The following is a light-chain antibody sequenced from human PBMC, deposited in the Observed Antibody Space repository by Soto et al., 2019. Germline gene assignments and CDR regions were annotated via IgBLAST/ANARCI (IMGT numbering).Light chain of an antibody. CDR2: DNS. J-gene: IGLJ7*01. V-gene: IGLV1-40*01. CDR3: QSYDSSLSGAV. CDR1: SSSIGAGYD. Sequence: QSVLTQPPSVSGAPGQRVTISCTGSSSSIGAGYDVHWYQQLPGTAPKLLIYDNSNRPSGVPDRFSGSKSGTSASLAITGLQAEDEADYYCQSYDSSLSGAVFGGGTQLTVL.